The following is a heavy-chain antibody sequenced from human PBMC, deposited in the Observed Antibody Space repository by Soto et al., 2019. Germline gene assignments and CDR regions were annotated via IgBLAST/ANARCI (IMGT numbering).Heavy chain of an antibody. D-gene: IGHD1-7*01. CDR1: GFTFSSYS. Sequence: EVQLVESGGGLVQPGGSLRLSCAASGFTFSSYSMNWVRQAPGKGLEWVSYISSSSSTIYYADSVKGRFTISRDNAKNSLYLQMNSLRAEDTAVYYCARGVGGDWNYPGPVPRSQLYNWFDPWGQGTLVTVSS. CDR3: ARGVGGDWNYPGPVPRSQLYNWFDP. V-gene: IGHV3-48*01. CDR2: ISSSSSTI. J-gene: IGHJ5*02.